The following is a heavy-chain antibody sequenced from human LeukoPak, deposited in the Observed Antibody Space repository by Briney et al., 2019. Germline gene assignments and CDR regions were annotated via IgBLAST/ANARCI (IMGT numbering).Heavy chain of an antibody. Sequence: GGSLKLSCVASGFTFSNYAMSWVRQAPGKGLEWVSAITGSGTSTYYADSLKGRFTISRDNSKNTVFLQMNSLRHEDTAIYYCVIWGDYDVLTGYYVPDYWGQGTLVTVSS. V-gene: IGHV3-23*01. J-gene: IGHJ4*02. CDR1: GFTFSNYA. CDR2: ITGSGTST. D-gene: IGHD3-9*01. CDR3: VIWGDYDVLTGYYVPDY.